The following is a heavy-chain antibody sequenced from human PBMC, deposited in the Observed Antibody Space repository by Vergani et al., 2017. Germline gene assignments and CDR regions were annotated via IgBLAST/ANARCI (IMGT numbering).Heavy chain of an antibody. V-gene: IGHV1-69*02. D-gene: IGHD3-10*01. J-gene: IGHJ5*02. CDR2: IIPILGIA. CDR3: ATAITMENWFDP. Sequence: QVQLVQSGAEVKKPGASVKVSCKASGYTFTSYTISWVRQAPGQGLEWMGRIIPILGIANYAQKFQGRVTITADKSTSTAYMELSSLRSEDTAVYYCATAITMENWFDPWGQGTLVTVSS. CDR1: GYTFTSYT.